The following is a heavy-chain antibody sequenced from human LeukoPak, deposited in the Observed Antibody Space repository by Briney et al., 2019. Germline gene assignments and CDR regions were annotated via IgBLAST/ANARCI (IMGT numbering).Heavy chain of an antibody. D-gene: IGHD2-2*01. CDR1: GFTFGDYA. V-gene: IGHV3-49*04. Sequence: GRSLRLSCTASGFTFGDYAMSWVRQAPGKGLEWVGFIRSKAYGGTTEYAASVKGRFTISRDDSKSIAYLQMNSLKTEDTAVYYCTRERRGIVVVPDGYYYYGMDVWGQGTTVTVSS. J-gene: IGHJ6*02. CDR3: TRERRGIVVVPDGYYYYGMDV. CDR2: IRSKAYGGTT.